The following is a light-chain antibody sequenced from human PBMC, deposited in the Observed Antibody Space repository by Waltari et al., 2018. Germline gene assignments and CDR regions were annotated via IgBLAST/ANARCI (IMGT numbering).Light chain of an antibody. Sequence: DIQMTHSPSTLSASVGDSVTISGRASQRIITGLACSQQKQGKAPEPLVYEASSVESGVPSRFSGSGSGTEFTLTISSLQADDCATYCCQQYNKYPRTFGGGTKVEI. CDR3: QQYNKYPRT. CDR1: QRIITG. J-gene: IGKJ4*02. V-gene: IGKV1-5*03. CDR2: EAS.